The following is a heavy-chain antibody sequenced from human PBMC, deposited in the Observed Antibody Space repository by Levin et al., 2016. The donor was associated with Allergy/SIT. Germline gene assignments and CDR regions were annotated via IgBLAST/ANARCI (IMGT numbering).Heavy chain of an antibody. CDR3: AKGYSGSGSYLGYYYYYGMDV. Sequence: VRQMPGKGLEWVSAISGSGGSTYYADSVKGRFTISRDNSKNTLYLQMNSLRAEDTAVYYCAKGYSGSGSYLGYYYYYGMDVWGQGTTVTVSS. CDR2: ISGSGGST. J-gene: IGHJ6*02. D-gene: IGHD3-10*01. V-gene: IGHV3-23*01.